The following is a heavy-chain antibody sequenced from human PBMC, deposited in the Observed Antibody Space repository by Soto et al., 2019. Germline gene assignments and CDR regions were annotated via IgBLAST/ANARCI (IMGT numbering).Heavy chain of an antibody. D-gene: IGHD2-21*02. J-gene: IGHJ4*02. CDR1: GYTFTSYA. CDR3: ARGGHIAVVTDSFDY. CDR2: INAGNGNT. V-gene: IGHV1-3*01. Sequence: VMVSCKASGYTFTSYAMHWVRQAPGQRLEWMGWINAGNGNTKYSQKFLGRVTMTRDTSTSTVFMELSSLRSADTAVYYCARGGHIAVVTDSFDYWGQGTLVTVSS.